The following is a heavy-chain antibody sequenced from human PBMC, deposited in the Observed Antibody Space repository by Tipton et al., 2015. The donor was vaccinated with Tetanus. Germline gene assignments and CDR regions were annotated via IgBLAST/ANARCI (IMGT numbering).Heavy chain of an antibody. CDR2: IYYTGST. D-gene: IGHD2/OR15-2a*01. Sequence: LRLSCTVSGASSTSGDYYWAWIRQPPGKGPEWIGSIYYTGSTYYNPSLKSRVTISIDTSKNQFSLRLSSVTAADTAVYYCSSSPGNQYLAFFDYWGRGTLVTVSS. V-gene: IGHV4-30-4*08. J-gene: IGHJ4*02. CDR1: GASSTSGDYY. CDR3: SSSPGNQYLAFFDY.